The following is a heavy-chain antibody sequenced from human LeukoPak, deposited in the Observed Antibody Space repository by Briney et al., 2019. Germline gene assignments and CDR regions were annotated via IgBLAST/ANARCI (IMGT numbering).Heavy chain of an antibody. CDR2: IYTRGNT. CDR1: GGSIRSGSYY. V-gene: IGHV4-61*09. J-gene: IGHJ6*03. D-gene: IGHD5-18*01. CDR3: ARVYTVMGATTVDHYHYYMDV. Sequence: SETLSLTCTGAGGSIRSGSYYWSWIRQPAGKGLEWIGHIYTRGNTNYNPSVKSRVTVSLDTSKNQIALKLSSVTAADTAIYYCARVYTVMGATTVDHYHYYMDVWGKGTTVTVSS.